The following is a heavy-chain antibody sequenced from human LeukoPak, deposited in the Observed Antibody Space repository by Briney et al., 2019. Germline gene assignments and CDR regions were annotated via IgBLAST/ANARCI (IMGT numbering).Heavy chain of an antibody. CDR1: GFTFSSYA. V-gene: IGHV3-23*01. CDR3: AKDSGSYPLGRDY. CDR2: ISGSGGST. D-gene: IGHD1-26*01. J-gene: IGHJ4*02. Sequence: GGSLRLSCAASGFTFSSYAMSWVRQAPGKGMEWVSAISGSGGSTYYADSVKGRFTISRDNSKNTLYLQMNSLRAEDTAVYYCAKDSGSYPLGRDYWGQGTLVTVSS.